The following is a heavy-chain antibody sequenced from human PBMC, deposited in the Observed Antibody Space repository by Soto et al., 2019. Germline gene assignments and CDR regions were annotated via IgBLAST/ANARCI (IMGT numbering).Heavy chain of an antibody. Sequence: EVQLVESGGGLVQPGGSLRLSCAASGFAFRTYWMSWVRQAPGKGLEWLADIKQDGSDTNYVDSVKGRFTISRDNAANSLSLQMNSLRAEDTAVYYCARDSNDYGYYGWYFDLWGRGTLVTVSS. CDR3: ARDSNDYGYYGWYFDL. CDR2: IKQDGSDT. D-gene: IGHD4-17*01. J-gene: IGHJ2*01. CDR1: GFAFRTYW. V-gene: IGHV3-7*01.